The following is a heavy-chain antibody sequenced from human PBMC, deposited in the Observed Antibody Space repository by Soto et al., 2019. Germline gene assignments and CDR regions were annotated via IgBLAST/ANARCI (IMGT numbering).Heavy chain of an antibody. D-gene: IGHD6-13*01. Sequence: PGGSLRLSCSASGFTFSSYAMHWVRQAPGKGLEYVSAISSNGGSTYYADSVKGRFTISRDNSKNTLYLQTSSLRAEDTAVYYCVKSGHSSSWYVWFDPWGQGTLVTVSS. CDR1: GFTFSSYA. CDR2: ISSNGGST. CDR3: VKSGHSSSWYVWFDP. J-gene: IGHJ5*02. V-gene: IGHV3-64D*08.